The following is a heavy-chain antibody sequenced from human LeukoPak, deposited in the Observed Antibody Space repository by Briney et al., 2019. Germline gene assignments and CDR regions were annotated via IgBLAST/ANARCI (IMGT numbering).Heavy chain of an antibody. CDR3: AGKAGGYSSWFDP. Sequence: PGGSLGLSCAASGFTFSDYYMSWIRQAPGKGLEWVSYISSSGSTIYYADSVKGRFTISRDNAKNSLYLQMNSLRAEDTAVYYCAGKAGGYSSWFDPWGQGTLVIVSS. D-gene: IGHD3-22*01. V-gene: IGHV3-11*01. CDR2: ISSSGSTI. J-gene: IGHJ5*02. CDR1: GFTFSDYY.